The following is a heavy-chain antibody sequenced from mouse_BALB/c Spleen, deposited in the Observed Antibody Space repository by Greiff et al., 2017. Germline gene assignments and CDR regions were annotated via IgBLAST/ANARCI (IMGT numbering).Heavy chain of an antibody. V-gene: IGHV1-67*01. Sequence: QVHVKQSGPELVRPGESVKISCKGSGYTFTDYAMHWVKQSHAKSLEWIGVISIYYDNTNYNQKFKGKATMTVDKSSSTAYMELARLTSEDSAIYYCARRGRYDVWYFDVWGAGTTVTVSS. CDR1: GYTFTDYA. CDR2: ISIYYDNT. D-gene: IGHD2-14*01. J-gene: IGHJ1*01. CDR3: ARRGRYDVWYFDV.